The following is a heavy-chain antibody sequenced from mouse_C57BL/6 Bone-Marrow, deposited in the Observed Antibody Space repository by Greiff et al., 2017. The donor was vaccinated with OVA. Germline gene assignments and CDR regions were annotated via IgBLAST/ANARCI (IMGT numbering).Heavy chain of an antibody. CDR3: ATMDY. J-gene: IGHJ4*01. Sequence: VQLQQSGPELVKPGASVKISCKASGYTFTDYYMNWVKQSHGKSLEWIGDINPNNGGTSYNQKFKGKATLTVYKSSSTAYMELRSLTSEDSAVYYCATMDYWGQGTSVTVSS. V-gene: IGHV1-26*01. CDR2: INPNNGGT. CDR1: GYTFTDYY.